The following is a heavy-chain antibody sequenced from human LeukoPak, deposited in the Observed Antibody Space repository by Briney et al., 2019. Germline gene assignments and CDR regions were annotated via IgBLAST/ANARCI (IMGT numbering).Heavy chain of an antibody. Sequence: ASVKVSCKASGYTFTDYYMHWVRQAPGQGLEWMGWIHPRSGETNYAYKFRGRVTMTRDTSISTTYMDLGSLGSADTAVYYCARDGEYGTGSYYRGCFDYWGQGTLVTVSS. CDR2: IHPRSGET. CDR3: ARDGEYGTGSYYRGCFDY. D-gene: IGHD3-10*01. J-gene: IGHJ4*02. CDR1: GYTFTDYY. V-gene: IGHV1-2*02.